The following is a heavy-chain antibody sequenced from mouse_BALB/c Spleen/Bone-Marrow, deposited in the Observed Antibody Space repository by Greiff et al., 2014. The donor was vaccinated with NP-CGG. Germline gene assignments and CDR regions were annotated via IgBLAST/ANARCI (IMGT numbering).Heavy chain of an antibody. CDR3: ARALGDGYYYAMDY. CDR2: IDPSDSET. V-gene: IGHV1-69*02. J-gene: IGHJ4*01. D-gene: IGHD2-3*01. Sequence: QVQLQQSGAELVKPGAPVKLSCKAPGYTFTSYWMNWVKQRPGRGLEWIGRIDPSDSETHYNQKFKDKATLTVDKSSSTAHIQLSSLTSEDSAVYYCARALGDGYYYAMDYWGQGTSVTVSS. CDR1: GYTFTSYW.